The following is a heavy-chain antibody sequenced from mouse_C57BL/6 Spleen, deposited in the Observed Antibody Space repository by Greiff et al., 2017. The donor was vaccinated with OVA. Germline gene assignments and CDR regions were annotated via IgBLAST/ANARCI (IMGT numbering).Heavy chain of an antibody. J-gene: IGHJ1*03. CDR2: LWSGGST. CDR1: GFSLTSYG. Sequence: VQLQQSGPGLVQPSQSLSITCTVSGFSLTSYGLHWVRQSPGKGLEWLGVLWSGGSTDSNAAFISSLSISKDNSKSQVFFKRNSLQADDTAINDCARTATVVAKNWYFDDWGTGTTVTVSS. V-gene: IGHV2-2*01. D-gene: IGHD1-1*01. CDR3: ARTATVVAKNWYFDD.